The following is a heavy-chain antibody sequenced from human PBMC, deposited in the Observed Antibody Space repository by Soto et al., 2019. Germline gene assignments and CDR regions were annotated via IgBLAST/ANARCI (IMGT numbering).Heavy chain of an antibody. CDR3: ARGPTVTTTYYYYMDV. Sequence: EVQLVESGGGLVKPGGSLRLSCAASGFTFSSYSMNWVRQAPGKGLEWVSSISSSSSYIYYADSVKGRFTISRDNAKNSLYLQMNSLRAEDTAVYYCARGPTVTTTYYYYMDVWGKGTTVTVSS. J-gene: IGHJ6*03. D-gene: IGHD4-17*01. CDR1: GFTFSSYS. CDR2: ISSSSSYI. V-gene: IGHV3-21*01.